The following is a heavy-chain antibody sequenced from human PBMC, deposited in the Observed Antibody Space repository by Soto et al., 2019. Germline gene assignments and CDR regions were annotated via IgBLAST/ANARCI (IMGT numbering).Heavy chain of an antibody. V-gene: IGHV3-23*01. J-gene: IGHJ6*02. Sequence: PGGSLRLSCAASGFTFSSYAMSGVRQAPGEGLEWVSAISGSGGSTYYADSVKGRFTISRDNSKNTLYLQMNSLRAEDTAVYYCAKVPSRYYGMDVWGQGTTVTVSS. CDR1: GFTFSSYA. CDR2: ISGSGGST. CDR3: AKVPSRYYGMDV.